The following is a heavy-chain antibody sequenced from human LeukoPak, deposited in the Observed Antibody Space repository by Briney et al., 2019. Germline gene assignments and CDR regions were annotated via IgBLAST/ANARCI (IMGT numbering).Heavy chain of an antibody. D-gene: IGHD3-9*01. CDR3: AKDLLRYFVGQGSYMVQPYYFDY. CDR2: ISGSGGST. Sequence: PGGSPRLSCAASGFTFSSYAMSWVRQAPGKGLEWVSAISGSGGSTYYADSVKGRFTISRDNSKNTLYLQMNSLRAEDTAVYYCAKDLLRYFVGQGSYMVQPYYFDYWGQGTLVTVSS. CDR1: GFTFSSYA. V-gene: IGHV3-23*01. J-gene: IGHJ4*02.